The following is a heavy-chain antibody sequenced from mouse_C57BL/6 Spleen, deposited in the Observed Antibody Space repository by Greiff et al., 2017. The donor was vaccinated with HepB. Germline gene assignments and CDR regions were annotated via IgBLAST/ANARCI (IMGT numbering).Heavy chain of an antibody. D-gene: IGHD1-1*01. CDR1: GYSFTSYY. CDR2: IYLGSGNT. CDR3: ARNDGSSPYYFDY. Sequence: VQLQESGPELVKPGASVKISCKASGYSFTSYYIHWVKQRPGQGLEWIGWIYLGSGNTKYNEKFKGKATLTADTSSSTAYMQITSLTSEVSAVYYCARNDGSSPYYFDYWGQGTTLTVSS. J-gene: IGHJ2*01. V-gene: IGHV1-66*01.